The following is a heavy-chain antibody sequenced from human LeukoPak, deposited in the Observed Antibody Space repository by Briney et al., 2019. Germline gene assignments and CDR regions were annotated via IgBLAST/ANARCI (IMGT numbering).Heavy chain of an antibody. J-gene: IGHJ4*02. CDR3: CRRGPYYYDSSGYYSAPVDY. V-gene: IGHV3-49*04. CDR2: IRSKAYGGST. CDR1: GFTFGNYV. D-gene: IGHD3-22*01. Sequence: PGGSLRLSCITSGFTFGNYVMSWVRQAPGKGLEWVGFIRSKAYGGSTEYAASVKGKFTISRDDSKSIAYLQMNSLKTEDTAVYYCCRRGPYYYDSSGYYSAPVDYWGQGTLVTVSS.